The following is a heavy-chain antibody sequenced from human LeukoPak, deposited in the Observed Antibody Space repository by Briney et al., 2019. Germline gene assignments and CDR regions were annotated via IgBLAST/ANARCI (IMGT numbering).Heavy chain of an antibody. V-gene: IGHV3-23*01. Sequence: GGSLRLSCAASGFTFSSYAMSWVRRAPGKGLEWVSAISGSGGSTYYADSVKGRFTISRDNSKNTLYLQMNSLRAEDTAVYYCAKEAYYYDSSGFPRTTYYFDYWGQGTLVTVSS. CDR1: GFTFSSYA. D-gene: IGHD3-22*01. CDR3: AKEAYYYDSSGFPRTTYYFDY. J-gene: IGHJ4*02. CDR2: ISGSGGST.